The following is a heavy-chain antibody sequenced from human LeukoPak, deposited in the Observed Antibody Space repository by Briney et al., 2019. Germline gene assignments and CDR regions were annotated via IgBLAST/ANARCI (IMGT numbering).Heavy chain of an antibody. CDR1: GDSISSSFH. D-gene: IGHD3-22*01. CDR2: IYYSGST. J-gene: IGHJ6*03. Sequence: PSETLSLTCTVSGDSISSSFHWGWIRQPPGKGLEWIGYIYYSGSTNYNPSLKSRVTISVDTSKNQISLKLSSVTAADTAVYYCARVSDYYDSSGYYYMGVWGKGTTVTISS. V-gene: IGHV4-61*01. CDR3: ARVSDYYDSSGYYYMGV.